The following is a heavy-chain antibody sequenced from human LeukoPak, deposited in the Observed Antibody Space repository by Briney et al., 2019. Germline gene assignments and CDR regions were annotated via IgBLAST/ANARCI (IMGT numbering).Heavy chain of an antibody. CDR2: MSGSGGTT. CDR1: GFTFSSYV. J-gene: IGHJ4*02. Sequence: GESLRLSCAASGFTFSSYVRNWVRQARGKGVEWVSGMSGSGGTTYYAASVKGRFTISKDNSKNPLYLQMNSLRAEDTAVYYCARENSIYSSPFAYWGQGTLVTVSS. V-gene: IGHV3-23*01. D-gene: IGHD2/OR15-2a*01. CDR3: ARENSIYSSPFAY.